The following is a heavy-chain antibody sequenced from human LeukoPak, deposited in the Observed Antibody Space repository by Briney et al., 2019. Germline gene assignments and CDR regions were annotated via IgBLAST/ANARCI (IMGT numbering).Heavy chain of an antibody. J-gene: IGHJ4*02. CDR2: IYYSGST. Sequence: SETLSLTCTVSGGSVSSGNDYWGWIRQPPGKGLEWIGRIYYSGSTYDNPSLKSRVTISVDTAKNQFSLKLSSVTAEDTAVYYCASWGTNYDFWSGYSLTPIGYYFDYWGQGTLVTVSS. CDR3: ASWGTNYDFWSGYSLTPIGYYFDY. CDR1: GGSVSSGNDY. V-gene: IGHV4-39*01. D-gene: IGHD3-3*01.